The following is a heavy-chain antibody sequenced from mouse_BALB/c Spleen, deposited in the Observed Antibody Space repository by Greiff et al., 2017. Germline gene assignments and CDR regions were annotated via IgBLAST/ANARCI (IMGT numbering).Heavy chain of an antibody. Sequence: EVKLVESGGGLVQPKGSLKLSCAASGFTFNTYAMNWVRQAPGKGLEWVARIRSKSNNYATYYADSVKDRFTISRDDSQSMLYLQMNNLKTEDTAMYYCVRGGYYGNYLGFDYWGQGTTLTVSS. CDR3: VRGGYYGNYLGFDY. J-gene: IGHJ2*01. D-gene: IGHD2-1*01. CDR1: GFTFNTYA. CDR2: IRSKSNNYAT. V-gene: IGHV10-1*02.